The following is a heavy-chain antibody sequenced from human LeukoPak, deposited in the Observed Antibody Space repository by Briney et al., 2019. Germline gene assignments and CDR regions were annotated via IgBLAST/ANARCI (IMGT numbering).Heavy chain of an antibody. CDR3: ARLGESGWFGESPFDY. CDR2: IYYSGST. CDR1: GGSINNYY. V-gene: IGHV4-59*01. Sequence: SETLSLTCTVSGGSINNYYWSWIRQPPGKGLEWIGYIYYSGSTNYNPSLKSRVTISINTSKNQFSLKLSSVTAADTAVYYCARLGESGWFGESPFDYWAQGTLVTVSS. D-gene: IGHD3-10*01. J-gene: IGHJ4*02.